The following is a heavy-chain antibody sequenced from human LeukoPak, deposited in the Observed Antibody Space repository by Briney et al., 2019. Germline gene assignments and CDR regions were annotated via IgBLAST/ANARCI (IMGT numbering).Heavy chain of an antibody. J-gene: IGHJ3*02. V-gene: IGHV3-13*01. D-gene: IGHD1-20*01. CDR3: ARETNSNDFALEI. CDR2: IGVGGDT. CDR1: GFTFSNSD. Sequence: GGSLRLSCATSGFTFSNSDFHWVRQATGEGLEWVSAIGVGGDTYYGGSVKGRFTIFRENVKNSLFLQMNGLRADDTGVYFCARETNSNDFALEIWGQGTMVTVSS.